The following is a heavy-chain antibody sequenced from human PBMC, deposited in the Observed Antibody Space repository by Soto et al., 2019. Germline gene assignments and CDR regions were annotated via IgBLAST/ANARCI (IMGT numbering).Heavy chain of an antibody. CDR1: GFTFDDYT. V-gene: IGHV3-43*01. J-gene: IGHJ4*02. CDR2: ISWDGGST. D-gene: IGHD3-22*01. Sequence: GGSLRLSCAASGFTFDDYTMHWVRQAPGKGLEWVSLISWDGGSTYYADSVKGRFTISRDNSKNSLYLQMNSLRTEDTALYYCAKGDRYYYDSSGKFDYWGQGTLVTVSS. CDR3: AKGDRYYYDSSGKFDY.